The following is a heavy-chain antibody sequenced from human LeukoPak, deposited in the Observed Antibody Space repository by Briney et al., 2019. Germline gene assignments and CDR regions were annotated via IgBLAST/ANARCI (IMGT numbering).Heavy chain of an antibody. CDR2: IYYSGST. CDR1: GGSISSYY. V-gene: IGHV4-59*01. D-gene: IGHD3-3*01. Sequence: PSETLSLTCTVSGGSISSYYWSWIRQPPGKGLEWIGYIYYSGSTNYNPSLKSRVTISVDTSKNQFSLKLSSVSAADTAVYYCARHSLGVVKRFDPWGQGTLVTVSS. CDR3: ARHSLGVVKRFDP. J-gene: IGHJ5*02.